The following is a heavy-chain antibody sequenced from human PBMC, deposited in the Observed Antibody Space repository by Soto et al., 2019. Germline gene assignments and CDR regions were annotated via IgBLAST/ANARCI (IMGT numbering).Heavy chain of an antibody. J-gene: IGHJ4*02. V-gene: IGHV3-48*01. CDR3: ARDLSYYDILTGQRVDY. CDR2: INSSSSTI. Sequence: EVQLVESGGGLVQPGGSLRLSCAASGFTFSSYSMNWVRQAPGKGLEWVSYINSSSSTIYYADCVKGRFTISRDNAKNSLYLQMNSLRAEDTAVYYCARDLSYYDILTGQRVDYWGQGTLVTVSS. D-gene: IGHD3-9*01. CDR1: GFTFSSYS.